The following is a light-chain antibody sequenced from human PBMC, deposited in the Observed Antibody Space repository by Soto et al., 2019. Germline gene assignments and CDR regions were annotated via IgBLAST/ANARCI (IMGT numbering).Light chain of an antibody. J-gene: IGKJ1*01. CDR2: AAS. Sequence: DIQMTQSPSSLSASVGDRVTITCRARQGIRSDLGWYQQKPGKAPKRLIYAASNLESGVPSRFSGRGSGTEFPLTITSLQPEDFASYYWLQHSRYPLTFGQGTKVEI. CDR3: LQHSRYPLT. V-gene: IGKV1-17*01. CDR1: QGIRSD.